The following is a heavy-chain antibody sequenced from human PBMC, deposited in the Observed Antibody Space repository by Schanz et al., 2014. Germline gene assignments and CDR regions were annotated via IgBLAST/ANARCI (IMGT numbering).Heavy chain of an antibody. CDR1: GFTFSDFG. CDR3: AKHLYQYNYYGMDV. D-gene: IGHD2-2*02. J-gene: IGHJ6*02. CDR2: MPFDYSSQ. V-gene: IGHV3-30*02. Sequence: QVQLVESGGAVVQPGGSLRLSCAATGFTFSDFGMHWVRQASGKGLEWVAFMPFDYSSQYYADSVKGRFTISRDNSKNTLSLQLNSLRADDTAVYYCAKHLYQYNYYGMDVWGQGTTVTVAS.